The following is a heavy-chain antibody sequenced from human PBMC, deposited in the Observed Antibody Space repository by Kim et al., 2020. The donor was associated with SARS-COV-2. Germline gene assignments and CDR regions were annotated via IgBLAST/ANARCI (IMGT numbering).Heavy chain of an antibody. V-gene: IGHV3-74*01. CDR1: GFTFSSYW. Sequence: GGSLRLSCAASGFTFSSYWMHWVRQAPGKGLVWVTRINSDGSSTSYAASVKGRFTISRDNAKNTLYLQMNSLRAEDTAVYYCARGWGYKILRDIVVVTAIGSYWYFDLWGRGTLVTVSS. D-gene: IGHD2-21*02. J-gene: IGHJ2*01. CDR2: INSDGSST. CDR3: ARGWGYKILRDIVVVTAIGSYWYFDL.